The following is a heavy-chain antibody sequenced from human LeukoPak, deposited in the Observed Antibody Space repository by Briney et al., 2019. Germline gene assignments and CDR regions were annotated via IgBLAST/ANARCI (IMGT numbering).Heavy chain of an antibody. J-gene: IGHJ4*02. D-gene: IGHD6-6*01. CDR2: INHSGST. CDR1: GGSFSGYY. CDR3: ARHRIAARLFDY. V-gene: IGHV4-34*01. Sequence: SETLSLTCAVYGGSFSGYYWSWIRQPPGKGLEWIGEINHSGSTNYNPSLKSRVTISVDTSKNQFSLKLSSLTAADTAVYYCARHRIAARLFDYWGQGTLVTVSS.